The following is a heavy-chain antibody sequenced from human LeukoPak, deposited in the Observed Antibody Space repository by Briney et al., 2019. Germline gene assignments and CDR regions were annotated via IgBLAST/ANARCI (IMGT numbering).Heavy chain of an antibody. CDR2: ISYDGNNK. CDR3: ARVWRYSSSYDAFDI. J-gene: IGHJ3*02. CDR1: GFTFSSHG. Sequence: PGGSLRLSCAASGFTFSSHGLHWVRQAPGKGLEWVAVISYDGNNKYYADSVKGRFTISRDNSKNTLYLQMNSLRAEATAVYYCARVWRYSSSYDAFDIWGKGTMVTVSS. V-gene: IGHV3-30-3*01. D-gene: IGHD6-6*01.